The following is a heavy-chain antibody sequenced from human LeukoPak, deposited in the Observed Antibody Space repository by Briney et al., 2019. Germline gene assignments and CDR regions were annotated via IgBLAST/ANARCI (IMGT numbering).Heavy chain of an antibody. D-gene: IGHD6-6*01. J-gene: IGHJ4*02. CDR1: GYTFTGYY. Sequence: GASVKVSCKASGYTFTGYYMHWVRQAPGQGLEWMGWINPNSGGTNYAQKFQGRVTMTRDTSISTAYMELSRLRSDDTAVYYCARVRAGSSSSVHSYYFDYWGQGTLVTVSS. CDR2: INPNSGGT. CDR3: ARVRAGSSSSVHSYYFDY. V-gene: IGHV1-2*02.